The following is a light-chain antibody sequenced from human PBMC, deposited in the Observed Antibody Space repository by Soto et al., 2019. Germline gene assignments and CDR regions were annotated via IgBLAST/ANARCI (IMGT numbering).Light chain of an antibody. V-gene: IGKV3-11*01. J-gene: IGKJ4*01. CDR3: QQRSNWPPDLT. CDR2: DAS. CDR1: QSVSSY. Sequence: EIVLTQSPATLSLSPGERATLSCRAGQSVSSYLAWYQQKPGQAPRLLIYDASNRATGIPARFSGSGSGTDFTLTISSLEPEDFAVYYCQQRSNWPPDLTFGGGTKVEIK.